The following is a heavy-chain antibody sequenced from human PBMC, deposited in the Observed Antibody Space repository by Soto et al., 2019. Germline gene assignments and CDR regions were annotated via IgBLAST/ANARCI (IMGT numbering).Heavy chain of an antibody. J-gene: IGHJ6*03. V-gene: IGHV4-34*01. D-gene: IGHD6-13*01. CDR3: ARGSVAAPPYYYYMDV. CDR2: INHSGST. CDR1: GGSFSGYY. Sequence: QVQLQQWGAGLLKPSETLSLTCAVYGGSFSGYYWSWIRQPPGKGREWIGEINHSGSTNYNPSLKSRVTISVDTSKNQFSLKMSSVTAADTAVYYCARGSVAAPPYYYYMDVWGKGTTVTVSS.